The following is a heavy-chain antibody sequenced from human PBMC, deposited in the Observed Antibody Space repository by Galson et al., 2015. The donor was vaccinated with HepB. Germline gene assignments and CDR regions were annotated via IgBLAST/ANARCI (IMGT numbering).Heavy chain of an antibody. D-gene: IGHD3-9*01. CDR3: ASQYYDILTGTST. J-gene: IGHJ5*02. CDR2: IYYSGST. V-gene: IGHV4-30-4*07. CDR1: GGSISSGGYS. Sequence: TLSLTCAVSGGSISSGGYSWSWIRQPPGKGLEWIGYIYYSGSTYYNPSLKSRVTISVDTSKNQFSLKLSSVTAADTAVYYCASQYYDILTGTSTWGQGTLVTVSS.